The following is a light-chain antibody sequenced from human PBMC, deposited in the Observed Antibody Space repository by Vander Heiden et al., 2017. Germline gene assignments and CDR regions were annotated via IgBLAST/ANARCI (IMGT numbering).Light chain of an antibody. CDR2: TAS. J-gene: IGKJ1*01. CDR3: QQSDSTPQT. Sequence: DIQMTQFPSSLSASVGDRVTITCRASQSISRDLNWYQQKPGKAPKLLIYTASTLQSGVPSRFSGSGSGRDFTLTITRLQPEDFATYYCQQSDSTPQTFGQGTKVEF. V-gene: IGKV1-39*01. CDR1: QSISRD.